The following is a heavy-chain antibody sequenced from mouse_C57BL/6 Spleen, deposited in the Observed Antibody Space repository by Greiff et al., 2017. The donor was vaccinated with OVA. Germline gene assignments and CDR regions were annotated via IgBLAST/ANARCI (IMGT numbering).Heavy chain of an antibody. CDR2: IYPGSGST. CDR1: GYTFTSYW. Sequence: VQLQQPGAELVKPGASVKMSCKASGYTFTSYWITWVKQRPGQGLEWIGVIYPGSGSTNYNEKFKSKATMTVDPSSSTAYMQHSSLTSEDAAVYCCARGELGPYAMDYWGQGTSVTVSS. J-gene: IGHJ4*01. CDR3: ARGELGPYAMDY. D-gene: IGHD4-1*01. V-gene: IGHV1-55*01.